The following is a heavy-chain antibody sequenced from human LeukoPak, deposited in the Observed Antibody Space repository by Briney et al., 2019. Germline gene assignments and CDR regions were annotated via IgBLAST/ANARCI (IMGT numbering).Heavy chain of an antibody. J-gene: IGHJ4*02. Sequence: SETLSLTCTVSGGSISSGGYYWSWIRQHPGTGLEWIGYIYYSGSTYYNPSLKSRVTISVDTSKNQFSLKLSSVTAADTAVYYCATSRGVLRFLEWLPPYFDYWGQGTLVTVSS. D-gene: IGHD3-3*01. V-gene: IGHV4-31*03. CDR2: IYYSGST. CDR3: ATSRGVLRFLEWLPPYFDY. CDR1: GGSISSGGYY.